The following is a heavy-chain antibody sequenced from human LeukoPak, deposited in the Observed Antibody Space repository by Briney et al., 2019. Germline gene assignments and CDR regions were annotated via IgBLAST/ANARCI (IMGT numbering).Heavy chain of an antibody. Sequence: PGGCLRLSCAASGFTFSSYGMHWVRQAPGKGLEWVAVIWYDGSNKYYADSVKGRFTISRDNSKNTLYLQMNSLRAEDTAVYYCVKDFDFWSGRWGPFDHWGQGTLVTVSS. D-gene: IGHD3-3*01. CDR3: VKDFDFWSGRWGPFDH. CDR1: GFTFSSYG. CDR2: IWYDGSNK. V-gene: IGHV3-30*02. J-gene: IGHJ4*02.